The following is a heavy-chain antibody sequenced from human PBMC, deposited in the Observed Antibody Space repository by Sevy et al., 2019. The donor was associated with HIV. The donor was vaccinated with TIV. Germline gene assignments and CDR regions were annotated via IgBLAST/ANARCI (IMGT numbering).Heavy chain of an antibody. CDR2: LRNDGSNK. CDR1: GFSLTTSD. V-gene: IGHV3-30*02. J-gene: IGHJ6*02. D-gene: IGHD2-8*01. CDR3: ARGRKTTEEWLEELDYYYGLDV. Sequence: GGSLRLSCAASGFSLTTSDMHWVRQAPGKGLEWVAYLRNDGSNKYYADSVRDRFTISRDSPKNTLYLQMNSLRDEDTAIDYCARGRKTTEEWLEELDYYYGLDVWGQGTTVTVSS.